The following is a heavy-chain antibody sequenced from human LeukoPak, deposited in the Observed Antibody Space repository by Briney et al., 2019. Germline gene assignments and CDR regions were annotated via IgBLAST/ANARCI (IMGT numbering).Heavy chain of an antibody. CDR1: GFTFSSYW. J-gene: IGHJ4*02. CDR3: ARNTYYDFWSRHYGLDY. Sequence: PGGSLRLSCAASGFTFSSYWMSWVRQAPGKGLEWVANIKQDGSEKYYVGSVKGRFTISRDNAKSSLYLEVKSLRAEDTADCARNTYYDFWSRHYGLDYWGQGILVTVSS. D-gene: IGHD3-3*01. CDR2: IKQDGSEK. V-gene: IGHV3-7*01.